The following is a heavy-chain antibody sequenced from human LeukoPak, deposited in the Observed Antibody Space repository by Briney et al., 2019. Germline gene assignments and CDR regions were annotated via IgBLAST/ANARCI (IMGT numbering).Heavy chain of an antibody. CDR3: ARRIPYYYYYYGMDV. Sequence: ASVKVSCKASGYTFTSYDINWVRQATGQGLEWMGWMNPNSGNTGYAQKFQGRATMTRNTSISTAYMELSSLRSEDTAVYYCARRIPYYYYYYGMDVWGQGTTVTVSS. V-gene: IGHV1-8*01. J-gene: IGHJ6*02. CDR1: GYTFTSYD. CDR2: MNPNSGNT.